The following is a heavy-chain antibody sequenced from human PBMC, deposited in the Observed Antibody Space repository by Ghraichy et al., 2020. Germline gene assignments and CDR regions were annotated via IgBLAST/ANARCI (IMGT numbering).Heavy chain of an antibody. D-gene: IGHD3-22*01. CDR3: ARVRSDYYDSSGYWENWFDP. J-gene: IGHJ5*02. CDR2: ISSSSTI. Sequence: GDSLNISCAASGFTFSSYSINWVRQAPGKGLEWVSYISSSSTIYYADSVKGRFTISRDNAKNSLYLQMNSLRDEDTAVYYCARVRSDYYDSSGYWENWFDPWGQGTLVTVSS. V-gene: IGHV3-48*02. CDR1: GFTFSSYS.